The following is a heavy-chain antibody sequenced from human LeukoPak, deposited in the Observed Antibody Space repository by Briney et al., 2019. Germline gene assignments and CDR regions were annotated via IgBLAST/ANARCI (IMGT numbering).Heavy chain of an antibody. CDR2: IIPILGIA. D-gene: IGHD2-2*03. J-gene: IGHJ4*02. Sequence: SVKVSCKASGGTFSSYAISWVRQAPGQGLEWMGRIIPILGIANYAQKFQGRVTITADKSTSTAYMGLSSLRSEDTAVYYCATELGSIWIPRYWGQGTLVTVSS. V-gene: IGHV1-69*04. CDR1: GGTFSSYA. CDR3: ATELGSIWIPRY.